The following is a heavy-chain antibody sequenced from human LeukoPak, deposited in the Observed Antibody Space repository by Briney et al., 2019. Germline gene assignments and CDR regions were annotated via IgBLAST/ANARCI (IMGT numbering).Heavy chain of an antibody. CDR3: ARGRGAIFGVVIMLFDY. D-gene: IGHD3-3*01. V-gene: IGHV4-4*02. CDR1: GGSISSSNW. J-gene: IGHJ4*02. Sequence: KPSGTLSLTCAVSGGSISSSNWWSWVRHPPGKGLEWIGEIYHSGSTNYNPSLKSRVTISVDTSKNQLSLKLSSVTAADTAVYYCARGRGAIFGVVIMLFDYWGQGTLVTVSS. CDR2: IYHSGST.